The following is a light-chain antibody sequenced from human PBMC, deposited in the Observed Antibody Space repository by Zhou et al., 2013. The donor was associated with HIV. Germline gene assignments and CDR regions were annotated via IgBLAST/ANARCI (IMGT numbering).Light chain of an antibody. CDR1: QSVSNY. CDR3: QQRSNWPPWT. J-gene: IGKJ1*01. CDR2: EAS. V-gene: IGKV3-11*01. Sequence: IVLTQSPATLSLSPGERATLSCRASQSVSNYLAWYQQKPGQAPRLLIYEASNRATDIPARFSGSGSGTDFTLTISSLEPEDFAVYYCQQRSNWPPWTFGQGTKVEIK.